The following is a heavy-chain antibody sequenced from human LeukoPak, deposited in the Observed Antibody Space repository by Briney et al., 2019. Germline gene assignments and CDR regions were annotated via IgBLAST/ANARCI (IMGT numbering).Heavy chain of an antibody. V-gene: IGHV3-66*01. J-gene: IGHJ4*02. CDR1: GFTVRSNY. Sequence: PGGSLRLSCAASGFTVRSNYMSWVRQAPGKGLEWVSIIYSGGSTYYPDSAKGRFTISRDNSKNTLDLQMNSLRAEDTAVYYCARVWLGGVTVGTGYFDYWGQGTLVTVSS. CDR3: ARVWLGGVTVGTGYFDY. CDR2: IYSGGST. D-gene: IGHD3-16*02.